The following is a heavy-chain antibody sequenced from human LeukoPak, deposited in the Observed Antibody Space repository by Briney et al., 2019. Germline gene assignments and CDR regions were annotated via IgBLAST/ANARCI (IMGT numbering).Heavy chain of an antibody. V-gene: IGHV1-24*01. J-gene: IGHJ5*02. Sequence: ASVKVSCKVSGYTLTELSMHWVQQAPGKGLEWMGGFDPEDGETIYAQKFQGRVTMTEDTSTDTAYMELSSLRSEDTAVYYCATGYYYGSGSYPYNWFDPWGQGTLVTVSS. CDR2: FDPEDGET. CDR3: ATGYYYGSGSYPYNWFDP. D-gene: IGHD3-10*01. CDR1: GYTLTELS.